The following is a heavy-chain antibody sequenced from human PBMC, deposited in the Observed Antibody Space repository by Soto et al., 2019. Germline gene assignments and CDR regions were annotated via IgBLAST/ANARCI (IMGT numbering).Heavy chain of an antibody. CDR3: ARDYFGSGSSPGWYFDL. J-gene: IGHJ2*01. V-gene: IGHV1-46*03. CDR1: GYTFTSYY. CDR2: INPSGGST. D-gene: IGHD3-10*01. Sequence: QVQLVQSGAEVKKPGASVKVSCKASGYTFTSYYMHWVRQAPGQGLEWMGIINPSGGSTSYAQKFQVRVTMTRDTSTSTVYMELSSLRSEDTAVYYCARDYFGSGSSPGWYFDLWGRGTLVTVSS.